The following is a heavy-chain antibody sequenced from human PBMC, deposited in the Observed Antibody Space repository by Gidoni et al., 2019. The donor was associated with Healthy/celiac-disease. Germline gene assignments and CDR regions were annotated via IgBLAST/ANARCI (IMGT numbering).Heavy chain of an antibody. V-gene: IGHV1-69*06. CDR2: IIPIFGTA. CDR1: GGTFSSYA. D-gene: IGHD6-6*01. Sequence: QVQLVQSGAEVKKPGSSVKVSCTASGGTFSSYAISWVRQAPGPGLEWMGGIIPIFGTANYAQKFQGRVTITADKSTSTAYMELSSLRSEDTAVYYCARDPTAGEQLGFDYWGQGTLVTVSS. J-gene: IGHJ4*02. CDR3: ARDPTAGEQLGFDY.